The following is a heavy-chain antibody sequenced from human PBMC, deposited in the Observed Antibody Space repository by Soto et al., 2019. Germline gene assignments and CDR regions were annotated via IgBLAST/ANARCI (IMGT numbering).Heavy chain of an antibody. CDR1: GGSISSYY. CDR2: IYYSGST. CDR3: ARVSPLSVTTIYYYYGMDV. D-gene: IGHD4-17*01. Sequence: SETLSLTCTVSGGSISSYYWSWIRQPPGKGLEWIGYIYYSGSTNYNPSLKSRVTISVDTSKNQFSLKLSSVTAADTAVYYCARVSPLSVTTIYYYYGMDVWGQGTTVTVSS. J-gene: IGHJ6*02. V-gene: IGHV4-59*01.